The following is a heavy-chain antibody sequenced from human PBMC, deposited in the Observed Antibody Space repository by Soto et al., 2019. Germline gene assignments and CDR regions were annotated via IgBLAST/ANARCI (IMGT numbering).Heavy chain of an antibody. V-gene: IGHV4-39*01. J-gene: IGHJ5*02. CDR1: GGSITSSSYY. CDR2: IYYSGST. D-gene: IGHD1-26*01. CDR3: ATQEVGGTYVYTFDP. Sequence: SETLSLTCTVSGGSITSSSYYWGWIRQPPGKGLEWIGSIYYSGSTYYNPSLRGRVTISLDTSKNQFSLRLSSVTAADTAVYNCATQEVGGTYVYTFDPWGQGTLVTVSS.